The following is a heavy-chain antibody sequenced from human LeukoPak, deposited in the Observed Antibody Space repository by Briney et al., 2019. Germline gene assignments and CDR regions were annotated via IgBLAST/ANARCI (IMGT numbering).Heavy chain of an antibody. CDR1: GGSISSYY. Sequence: SETLSRTCTVSGGSISSYYWSWIRQPPGKGLEWIGYIYYSGSTNYNPSLKSRVTISVDTSKNQFSLKLSSVTAADTAVYYCARAGGSYGSRYYFDYWGQGTLVTVSS. CDR3: ARAGGSYGSRYYFDY. V-gene: IGHV4-59*01. J-gene: IGHJ4*02. D-gene: IGHD1-26*01. CDR2: IYYSGST.